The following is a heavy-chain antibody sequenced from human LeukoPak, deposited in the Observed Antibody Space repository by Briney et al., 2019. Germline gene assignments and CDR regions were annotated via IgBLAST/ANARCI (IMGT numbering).Heavy chain of an antibody. D-gene: IGHD6-19*01. J-gene: IGHJ5*02. CDR3: ARAGHGSHWFDP. Sequence: GSLRLSCAASGFTFSSYAMSWVRQAPGKGLEWIGEINHSGSTNYNPSLKSRVTISVDTSKNQFSLQLSSVTPEDTAVYYCARAGHGSHWFDPWGQGTPVTVSS. V-gene: IGHV4-34*08. CDR1: GFTFSSYA. CDR2: INHSGST.